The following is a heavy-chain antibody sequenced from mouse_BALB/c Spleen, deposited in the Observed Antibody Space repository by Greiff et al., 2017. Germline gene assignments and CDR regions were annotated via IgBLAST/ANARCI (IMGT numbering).Heavy chain of an antibody. J-gene: IGHJ1*01. CDR1: GFNIKDYY. CDR2: IDPENGDT. D-gene: IGHD1-1*01. V-gene: IGHV14-4*02. CDR3: SRSITTVVDWYFDV. Sequence: EVMLVESGAELVKPGASVKLSCTASGFNIKDYYMHWVKQRPEQGLEWIGWIDPENGDTEYAPKFQGKATMTADTSSNTAYLQLSSLTSEDTAVYYCSRSITTVVDWYFDVWGAGTTGTVSS.